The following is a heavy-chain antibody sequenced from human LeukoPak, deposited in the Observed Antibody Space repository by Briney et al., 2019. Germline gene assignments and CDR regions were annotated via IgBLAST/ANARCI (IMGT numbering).Heavy chain of an antibody. CDR3: ARDYWYYYGSGSYYKTLNDAFDI. Sequence: GGSLRLSCAASGFXFSSFEVNWVRQAPGKGLEWVSSSTSSDNIHYADAVKGRFTSSRDNAKNSLYLQMNSLRDEDTAVYYCARDYWYYYGSGSYYKTLNDAFDIWGQGTMVTVSS. V-gene: IGHV3-48*03. CDR2: STSSDNI. D-gene: IGHD3-10*01. CDR1: GFXFSSFE. J-gene: IGHJ3*02.